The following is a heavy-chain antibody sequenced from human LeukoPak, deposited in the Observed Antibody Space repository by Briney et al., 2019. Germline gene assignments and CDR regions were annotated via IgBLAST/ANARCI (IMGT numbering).Heavy chain of an antibody. V-gene: IGHV4-39*01. J-gene: IGHJ4*02. CDR2: IYYSGST. CDR1: GGSIGSSYY. D-gene: IGHD6-6*01. Sequence: SETLSLTCTVSGGSIGSSYYWGWIRQPPGRGLEWIGSIYYSGSTYYNPSLKSRVTISVDTSKNQFSLKVISVTAADTAVYYCARPTKGTAAQGYDYWGQGILVTVAS. CDR3: ARPTKGTAAQGYDY.